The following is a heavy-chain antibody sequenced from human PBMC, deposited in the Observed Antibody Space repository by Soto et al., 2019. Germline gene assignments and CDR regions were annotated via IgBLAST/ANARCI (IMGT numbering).Heavy chain of an antibody. Sequence: GGSLRLSCAASGFTFSSYAMSWVRQAPGKGLEWVSAISGSGGSTYYADSVKGRFAISRDNSKNTLYLQMNSLRAEDAAVYYCAKLGAKSWGYYYYYIDVWGKGTTVTVSS. CDR1: GFTFSSYA. CDR3: AKLGAKSWGYYYYYIDV. V-gene: IGHV3-23*01. CDR2: ISGSGGST. J-gene: IGHJ6*03. D-gene: IGHD5-12*01.